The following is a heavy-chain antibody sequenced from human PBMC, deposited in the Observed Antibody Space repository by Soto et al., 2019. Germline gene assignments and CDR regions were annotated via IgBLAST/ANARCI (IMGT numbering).Heavy chain of an antibody. V-gene: IGHV4-59*08. CDR2: IYYSGST. Sequence: PSETLSLTCTFSGCSISSYYWSWIRQPPGKGLEWIGYIYYSGSTNYNPSLKSRVTISVDTSKNQFSLKLSSVTAADTAVYYCATAKDIAARYYYYYMDVWGKGTTVTVSS. CDR3: ATAKDIAARYYYYYMDV. D-gene: IGHD6-6*01. J-gene: IGHJ6*03. CDR1: GCSISSYY.